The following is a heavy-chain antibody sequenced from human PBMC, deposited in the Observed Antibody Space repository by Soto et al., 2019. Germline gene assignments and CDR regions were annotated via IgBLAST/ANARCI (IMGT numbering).Heavy chain of an antibody. Sequence: WTWIRQPPGKGLEWIGYVYQTGSTDSNPSLKTRVNISVDAARNQFSLKLTSVTAADTAIYYCAKNRAPRGMVTLFEEEEDWGRGILVTVSS. D-gene: IGHD2-21*02. J-gene: IGHJ4*02. CDR2: VYQTGST. V-gene: IGHV4-59*01. CDR3: AKNRAPRGMVTLFEEEED.